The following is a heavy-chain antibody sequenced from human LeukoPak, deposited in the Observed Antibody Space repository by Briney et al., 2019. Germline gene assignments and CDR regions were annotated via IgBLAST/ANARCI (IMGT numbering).Heavy chain of an antibody. Sequence: GGSLRLSCAASGFTFSDYYMTWVRQAPGKGLEWVANIKHDGSEKYYVDSVKGRFTISRDNAKNSLYLRMNSLRAEDTAVYYCARGATQIDYWGQGTLVTVSS. V-gene: IGHV3-7*01. J-gene: IGHJ4*02. CDR3: ARGATQIDY. CDR1: GFTFSDYY. CDR2: IKHDGSEK.